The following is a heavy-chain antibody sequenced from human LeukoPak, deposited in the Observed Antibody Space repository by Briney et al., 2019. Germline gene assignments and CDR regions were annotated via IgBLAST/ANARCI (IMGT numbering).Heavy chain of an antibody. CDR1: GGSISSYY. V-gene: IGHV4-4*07. CDR3: ASSYYYDSSGYYH. CDR2: IYTSGST. D-gene: IGHD3-22*01. J-gene: IGHJ5*02. Sequence: SETLSLTCTVSGGSISSYYWSWIRQPAGKGLELIGRIYTSGSTNYNPSLKSRVTMSVDTSKNQFSLKLSSVTAADTAVYYCASSYYYDSSGYYHWGQGTLVTVSS.